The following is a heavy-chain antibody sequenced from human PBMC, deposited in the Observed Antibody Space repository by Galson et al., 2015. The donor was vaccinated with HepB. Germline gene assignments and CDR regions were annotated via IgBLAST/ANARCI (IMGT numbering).Heavy chain of an antibody. CDR1: GFTFRRHA. V-gene: IGHV3-23*01. D-gene: IGHD3-22*01. CDR2: ISGSGDST. CDR3: ARKYYYDSSGHYLDVFDI. Sequence: SLRLSCAVSGFTFRRHAMSWVRQAPGKGLEWVSAISGSGDSTSYADSVKGRFTISRDNSKNTLYLQMNSLRAEDTALYYCARKYYYDSSGHYLDVFDIWGQGTMVTVSS. J-gene: IGHJ3*02.